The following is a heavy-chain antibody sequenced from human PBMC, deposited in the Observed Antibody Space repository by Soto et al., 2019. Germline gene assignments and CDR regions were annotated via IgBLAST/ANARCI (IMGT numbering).Heavy chain of an antibody. CDR2: INSDGSGT. V-gene: IGHV3-74*01. D-gene: IGHD5-18*01. J-gene: IGHJ3*02. CDR1: GFTFSSYW. CDR3: ERPAMVRVGAFDI. Sequence: EVQLVESGGGLVQPGGSLRLSCAASGFTFSSYWMHWVRQAPGKGLVWVSRINSDGSGTSYADSVKGRFTISRDNAKNTVYLQMNSRRAENRAGYCCERPAMVRVGAFDIGGQGKMVTVSS.